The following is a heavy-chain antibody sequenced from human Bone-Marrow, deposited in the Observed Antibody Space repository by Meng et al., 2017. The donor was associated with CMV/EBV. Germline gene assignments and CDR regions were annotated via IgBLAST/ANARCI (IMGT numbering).Heavy chain of an antibody. J-gene: IGHJ3*02. Sequence: GESLKISCTGSGFTFSDYYMSWIRQAPGKGLEWLSYISSGSGTISYADSVKGRFTISRDNAKNSLYLQMNGLRAEDTAVYYCSRTLRYPNALDIWGQGTLVTFSS. D-gene: IGHD1-1*01. CDR3: SRTLRYPNALDI. CDR2: ISSGSGTI. CDR1: GFTFSDYY. V-gene: IGHV3-11*01.